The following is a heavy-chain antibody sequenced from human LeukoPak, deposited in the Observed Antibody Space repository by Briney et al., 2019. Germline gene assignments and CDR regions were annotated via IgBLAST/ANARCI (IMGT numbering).Heavy chain of an antibody. D-gene: IGHD3-22*01. CDR1: GYTFTGYY. J-gene: IGHJ4*02. Sequence: GASVKVSCKASGYTFTGYYMHWVRQAPGQGLEWMGWINPNSGGTNYAQKFQGRVTMTRDTSKNQFSLKLSSVTAADTAVYYCARGEYYYDSSGYFDYWGQGTLVTVSS. CDR2: INPNSGGT. CDR3: ARGEYYYDSSGYFDY. V-gene: IGHV1-2*02.